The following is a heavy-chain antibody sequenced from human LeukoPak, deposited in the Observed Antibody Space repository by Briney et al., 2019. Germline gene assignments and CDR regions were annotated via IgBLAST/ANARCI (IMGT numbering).Heavy chain of an antibody. Sequence: PSETLSLTCTVSGGSINNYYWSWIRQPAGKGLEWIGRIYSSGSTNYNPSLKSRVTMSVDTSKNQFSVNLTSVTAAGTAVYYCVRCRGTTVLTRFDNWGQGTLVTVSS. J-gene: IGHJ4*02. CDR3: VRCRGTTVLTRFDN. CDR1: GGSINNYY. D-gene: IGHD1-1*01. V-gene: IGHV4-4*07. CDR2: IYSSGST.